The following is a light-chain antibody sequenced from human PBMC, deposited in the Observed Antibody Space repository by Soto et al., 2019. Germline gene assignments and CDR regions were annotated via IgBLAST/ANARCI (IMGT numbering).Light chain of an antibody. J-gene: IGKJ5*01. CDR2: DAS. Sequence: IVLTQSPGTLSFSPGERATLSCRASQSISFYLTWHQHKPGQAPRLLIYDASNRATGIPARFSGSGYGTDFTLTISSLEPEDFAVYYCQQRSNWPTFGQGTRLEIK. CDR3: QQRSNWPT. V-gene: IGKV3-11*01. CDR1: QSISFY.